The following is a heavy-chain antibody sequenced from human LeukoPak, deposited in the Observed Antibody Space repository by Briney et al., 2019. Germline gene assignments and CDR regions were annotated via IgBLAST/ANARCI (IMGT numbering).Heavy chain of an antibody. CDR2: IRYDGSNK. D-gene: IGHD2-2*01. J-gene: IGHJ6*03. V-gene: IGHV3-30*02. CDR3: AKDSVGGSLGYYYYYMDV. CDR1: GFTFSSYG. Sequence: GGSLRLSCAASGFTFSSYGMHWVRQAPGKGLEWVAFIRYDGSNKYYADSAKGRFTISRDNSKNTLYLQMNSLRTEDTAVYYCAKDSVGGSLGYYYYYMDVWGKGTTVTVSS.